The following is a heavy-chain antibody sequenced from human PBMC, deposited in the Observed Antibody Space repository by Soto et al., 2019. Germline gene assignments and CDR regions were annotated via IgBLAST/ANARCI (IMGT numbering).Heavy chain of an antibody. CDR3: IRYNWNYGGY. V-gene: IGHV3-48*03. Sequence: PGGSLRLSCAASGFTFSSYEMNWVRQAPGKGLEWVSYISSSGSTIYYADSVKGRFTISRDNAKNSLYLQMNSLRAEDTAVYYCIRYNWNYGGYWGQGTLVTVSS. CDR1: GFTFSSYE. J-gene: IGHJ4*02. CDR2: ISSSGSTI. D-gene: IGHD1-7*01.